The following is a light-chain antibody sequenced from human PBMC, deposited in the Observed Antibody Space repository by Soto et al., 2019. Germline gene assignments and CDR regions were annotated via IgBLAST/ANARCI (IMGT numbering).Light chain of an antibody. Sequence: DIHMTQSPSSLSSSFGDRVTITCLASQTISTYLNWYQQKPGKAPNLLIYAASSLQSGVPSRFSGSGSGTDFSLSISSLQPEDFATYYCQQGYSTPRTFGQGTKVDIK. V-gene: IGKV1-39*01. CDR3: QQGYSTPRT. J-gene: IGKJ1*01. CDR2: AAS. CDR1: QTISTY.